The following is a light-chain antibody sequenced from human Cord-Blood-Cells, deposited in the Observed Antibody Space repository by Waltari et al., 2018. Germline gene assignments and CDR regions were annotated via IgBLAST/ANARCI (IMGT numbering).Light chain of an antibody. CDR3: QAWDSSTYV. CDR1: KLGDNY. V-gene: IGLV3-1*01. CDR2: QES. J-gene: IGLJ1*01. Sequence: SYELTQPPSVSVSPGQTASITCSGDKLGDNYACWYQQEPGQSPVLVIYQESQRPSGIPGRVSDSNSENTATLTISGTQAVDEADYYCQAWDSSTYVFRTGTKVTVL.